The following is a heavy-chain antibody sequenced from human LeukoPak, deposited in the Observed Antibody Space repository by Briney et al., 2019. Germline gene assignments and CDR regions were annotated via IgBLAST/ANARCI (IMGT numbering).Heavy chain of an antibody. J-gene: IGHJ3*02. CDR2: IYHSGST. CDR1: GGSISSSSYY. D-gene: IGHD6-19*01. CDR3: ARDPVAGDDAFDI. V-gene: IGHV4-39*07. Sequence: SETLSLTCTVSGGSISSSSYYWGWIRQPPGKGLEWIGSIYHSGSTYYNPSLKSRVTISVDTSKNQFSLKLSSVTAADTAVYYCARDPVAGDDAFDIWGQGTMVTVSS.